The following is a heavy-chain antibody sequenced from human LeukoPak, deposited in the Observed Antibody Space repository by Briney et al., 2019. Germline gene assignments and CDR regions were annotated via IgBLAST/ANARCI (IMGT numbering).Heavy chain of an antibody. D-gene: IGHD3-10*01. V-gene: IGHV1-46*01. CDR3: ARVAMVRGVDEYFQH. Sequence: ASVKVSCKASGYTFTSYYMHWVRQAPGQGLEWTGIINPSGGSTSYAQKFQGRVTMTRDTSTSTVYMELSSLRSEDTAVYYCARVAMVRGVDEYFQHWGQGTLVTVSS. CDR2: INPSGGST. CDR1: GYTFTSYY. J-gene: IGHJ1*01.